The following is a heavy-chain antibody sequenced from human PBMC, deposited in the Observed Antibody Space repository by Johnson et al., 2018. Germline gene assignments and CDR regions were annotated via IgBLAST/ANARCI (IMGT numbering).Heavy chain of an antibody. V-gene: IGHV3-43*01. D-gene: IGHD2-2*02. Sequence: LVQAGGAVVQHGGSLRLSCASSGFTFDDYAMHWVRQAQGEGLEWVSLITWDPSVTYSADSVKGRFIIPRDNSKHSLYLQMNSLRTEDTALYYFAKYKGYTFAYYSMDVWGNGTTVTVSS. CDR2: ITWDPSVT. CDR3: AKYKGYTFAYYSMDV. J-gene: IGHJ6*03. CDR1: GFTFDDYA.